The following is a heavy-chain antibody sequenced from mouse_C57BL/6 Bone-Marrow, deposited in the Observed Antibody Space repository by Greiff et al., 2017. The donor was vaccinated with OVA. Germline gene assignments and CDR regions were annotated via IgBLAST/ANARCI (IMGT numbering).Heavy chain of an antibody. D-gene: IGHD2-4*01. CDR1: GYTFTSYW. Sequence: QVQLQQPGAELVRPGSSVKLSCKASGYTFTSYWMDWVKQRPGQGLEWIGTIYPSDSETHYNQQFKDKATLTVDKSSSTAYMQLSSLTSEDSAVEYCARGLAYWGQGTLVTVSA. CDR2: IYPSDSET. CDR3: ARGLAY. J-gene: IGHJ3*01. V-gene: IGHV1-61*01.